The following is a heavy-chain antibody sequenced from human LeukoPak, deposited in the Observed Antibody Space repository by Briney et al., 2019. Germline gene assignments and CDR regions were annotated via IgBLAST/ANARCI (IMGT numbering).Heavy chain of an antibody. J-gene: IGHJ4*02. V-gene: IGHV3-23*01. Sequence: GGSLRLSCAAFSGFAMSWVRQAPGRGMEWVSAINGRGDDTYYPDSVKGRFTISRDNSNNTLYLQMNSLRAEDAAVYYCAKGHRSSSSFFDSWGQGILVTVSS. CDR2: INGRGDDT. D-gene: IGHD6-19*01. CDR3: AKGHRSSSSFFDS. CDR1: SGFA.